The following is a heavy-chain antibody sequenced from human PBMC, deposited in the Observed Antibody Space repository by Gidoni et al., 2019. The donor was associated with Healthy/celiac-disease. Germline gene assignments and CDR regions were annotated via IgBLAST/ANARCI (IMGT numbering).Heavy chain of an antibody. CDR3: ARATVAASSFDY. CDR2: IIPIFGTA. Sequence: QLQLVQSGAEVKKPGSSVQVSCKASGGTFSSYAISWVRPAPGQGLEWLGGIIPIFGTANYAQKFQGRVTITADKSTSTAYMELSSLRSEDTAVYYCARATVAASSFDYWGQGTLVTVSS. J-gene: IGHJ4*02. D-gene: IGHD6-13*01. CDR1: GGTFSSYA. V-gene: IGHV1-69*06.